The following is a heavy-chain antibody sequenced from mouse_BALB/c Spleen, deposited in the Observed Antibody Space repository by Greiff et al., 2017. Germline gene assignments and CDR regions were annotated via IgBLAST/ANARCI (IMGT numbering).Heavy chain of an antibody. CDR1: GYTFTSYY. CDR2: IYPGNVNT. J-gene: IGHJ2*01. Sequence: QVQLQQSGPELVKPGASVRISCKASGYTFTSYYIHWVKQRPGQGLEWIGWIYPGNVNTKYNEKFKGKATLTADKSSSTAYMQLSSLTSEDSAVYFCARGGLNSLFDYWGQGTTLTVSS. CDR3: ARGGLNSLFDY. D-gene: IGHD1-3*01. V-gene: IGHV1S56*01.